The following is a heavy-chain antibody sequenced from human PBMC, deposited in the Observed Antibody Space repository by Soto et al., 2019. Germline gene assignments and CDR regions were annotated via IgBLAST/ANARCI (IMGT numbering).Heavy chain of an antibody. D-gene: IGHD1-1*01. CDR2: ISYDGSNK. CDR1: GFTFSSYA. Sequence: QVQLVESGGGVVQPGRSLRLSCAASGFTFSSYAMHWVRQAPGKGLEWVAVISYDGSNKYYADSVKGRFTISRDNSKNTLYLQMNSLRAEDTAVYYCARDASLTTQSSPFDYWGQGTLVTVSS. CDR3: ARDASLTTQSSPFDY. J-gene: IGHJ4*02. V-gene: IGHV3-30-3*01.